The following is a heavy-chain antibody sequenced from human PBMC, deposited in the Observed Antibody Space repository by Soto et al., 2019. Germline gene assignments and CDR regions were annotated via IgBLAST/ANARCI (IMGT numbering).Heavy chain of an antibody. CDR2: ISSSSSYI. D-gene: IGHD5-12*01. V-gene: IGHV3-21*04. CDR1: GFTFSSYS. Sequence: GGSLRLSCAAPGFTFSSYSMNWVRQAPGKGLEWVSSISSSSSYIYYADSVKGRFTISRDNAKNSLYLQMNSLRAEDTALYYCAKDIEATIATYFDYWGQGTLVTVSS. CDR3: AKDIEATIATYFDY. J-gene: IGHJ4*02.